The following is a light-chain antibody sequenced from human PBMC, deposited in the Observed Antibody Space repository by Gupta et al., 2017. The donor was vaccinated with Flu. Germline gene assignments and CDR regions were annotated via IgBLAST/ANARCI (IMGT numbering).Light chain of an antibody. CDR2: YYSDSDK. J-gene: IGLJ2*01. Sequence: LARDMYGGEYNMGWDQQKPGSPPKCLLFYYSDSDKGHGSGGPSRFSGSKDASAKTGGIIISGLQAEDEADYECMNWPRNAHVVFGGGTKLAVL. V-gene: IGLV5-37*01. CDR1: RDMYGGEYN. CDR3: MNWPRNAHVV.